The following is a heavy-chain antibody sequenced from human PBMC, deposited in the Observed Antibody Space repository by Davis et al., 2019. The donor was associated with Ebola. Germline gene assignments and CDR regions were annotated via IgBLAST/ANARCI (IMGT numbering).Heavy chain of an antibody. Sequence: SETLSLTCAVYGGSFSGYYWSWIRQPPGKGLEWIGEINHIESTNYNPSLKSRVTISVDTSKNQFSLKLSSVTAADTAVYYCARVRTFYYDSSGYYPYYYYYAMDVWGQGTTVTVSS. J-gene: IGHJ6*02. V-gene: IGHV4-34*01. CDR2: INHIEST. D-gene: IGHD3-22*01. CDR3: ARVRTFYYDSSGYYPYYYYYAMDV. CDR1: GGSFSGYY.